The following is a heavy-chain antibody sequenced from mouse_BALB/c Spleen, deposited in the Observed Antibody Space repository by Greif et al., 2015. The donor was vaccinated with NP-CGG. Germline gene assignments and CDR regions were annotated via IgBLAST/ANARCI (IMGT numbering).Heavy chain of an antibody. J-gene: IGHJ3*01. CDR2: INPGSGGT. CDR3: ARGVSAF. CDR1: GYAFTNYL. Sequence: VQLQQSGAELVRPGTSVKVSCKASGYAFTNYLIEWVKQRPGQGLEWIGVINPGSGGTNYNEKFKGKATLTADKSSSTAYMQLCSLTSDVSAVYFCARGVSAFWGQGTLVTVSA. V-gene: IGHV1-54*01.